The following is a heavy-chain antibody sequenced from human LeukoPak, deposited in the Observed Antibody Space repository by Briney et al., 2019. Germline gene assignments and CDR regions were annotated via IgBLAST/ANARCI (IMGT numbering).Heavy chain of an antibody. J-gene: IGHJ3*02. D-gene: IGHD6-13*01. V-gene: IGHV4-61*02. CDR2: VFSSGTT. CDR1: GGSISSGDYS. CDR3: ANLAAGAFDI. Sequence: SETLSLTCTVSGGSISSGDYSWTWIRQPAGKGLEWIGRVFSSGTTNYNPSLKSRVTISIDTSKNQFSLKLNSVTAADTAVYYCANLAAGAFDIWGQGTMVTVSS.